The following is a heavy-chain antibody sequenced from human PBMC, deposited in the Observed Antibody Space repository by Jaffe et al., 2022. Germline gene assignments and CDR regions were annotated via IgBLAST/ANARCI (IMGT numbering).Heavy chain of an antibody. Sequence: EVQLVESGGGLVQPGGSLRLSCAASGFTFSSYEMNWVRQAPGKGLEWVSYISSSGSTIYYADSVKGRFTISRDNAKNSLYLQMNSLRAEDTAVYYCARERAVLLWFGDHPGIGYMDVWGKGTTVTVSS. J-gene: IGHJ6*03. V-gene: IGHV3-48*03. CDR1: GFTFSSYE. CDR3: ARERAVLLWFGDHPGIGYMDV. CDR2: ISSSGSTI. D-gene: IGHD3-10*01.